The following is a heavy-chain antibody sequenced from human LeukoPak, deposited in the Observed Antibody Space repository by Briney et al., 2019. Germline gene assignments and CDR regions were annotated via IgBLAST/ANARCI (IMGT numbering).Heavy chain of an antibody. CDR3: ARGDRIQLWLGSFDY. CDR1: GYTFTGYY. V-gene: IGHV1-2*06. Sequence: ASVKVSCKASGYTFTGYYMHRVRQAPGQGLEWMGRINPNSGGTSYAQKFQGRVTMTRDTSISTAYMELSRLRSDDTAVYYCARGDRIQLWLGSFDYWGQGTLVTVSS. J-gene: IGHJ4*02. D-gene: IGHD5-18*01. CDR2: INPNSGGT.